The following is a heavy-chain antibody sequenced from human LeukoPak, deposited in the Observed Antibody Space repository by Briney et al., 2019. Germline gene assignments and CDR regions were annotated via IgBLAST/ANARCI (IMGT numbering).Heavy chain of an antibody. Sequence: PGGSLRLSCAAPGFTFSNYAMSWVRQAPGKGLEWVTAISGSGGRTYYADSVKGRYTISRDNSKNTLYLQMNSLRAEDTAVYYCARGALPTDAFDIWGQGTMVTVSS. CDR3: ARGALPTDAFDI. CDR2: ISGSGGRT. V-gene: IGHV3-23*01. J-gene: IGHJ3*02. CDR1: GFTFSNYA.